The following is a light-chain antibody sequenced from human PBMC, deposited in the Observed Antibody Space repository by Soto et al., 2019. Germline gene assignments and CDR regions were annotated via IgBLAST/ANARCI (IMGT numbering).Light chain of an antibody. J-gene: IGKJ1*01. CDR3: QQYNSYYQT. CDR2: KAC. V-gene: IGKV1-5*03. Sequence: DIQMTQSPSTLSASVGDRVTITCRASQSISVWLAWYQQNAGKAPNLLIYKACRLESGVPSRFTGNGDEAKYTLPTRGLQPGDSGTNYYQQYNSYYQTFG. CDR1: QSISVW.